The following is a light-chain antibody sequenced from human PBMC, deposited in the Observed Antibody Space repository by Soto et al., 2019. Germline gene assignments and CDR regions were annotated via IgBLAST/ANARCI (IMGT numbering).Light chain of an antibody. CDR2: DAS. CDR3: QQYGDSSVT. Sequence: ELVMTQSPGTLSLSPGERATLSCRSSQRVISYLAWYQQKPGQAPSLLISDASDRATGIPDRFSGSGSGTDFTLTISRLVPEDFAVDYCQQYGDSSVTFGQGTKVDIK. J-gene: IGKJ1*01. V-gene: IGKV3-20*01. CDR1: QRVISY.